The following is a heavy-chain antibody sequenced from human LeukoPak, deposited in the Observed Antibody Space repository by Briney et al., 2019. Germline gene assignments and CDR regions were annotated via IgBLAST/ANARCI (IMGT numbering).Heavy chain of an antibody. D-gene: IGHD2-2*01. CDR3: ARVPKWGTSLINWFDP. Sequence: ASVKVSCKASGGTFSSYAISWVRQAPGQGLEWMGWISAYNDNTNYAQKLQGRVTMTTDTSTSTAYMELRSLTSDDTAVYYCARVPKWGTSLINWFDPWGQGTLVTVSS. CDR1: GGTFSSYA. CDR2: ISAYNDNT. J-gene: IGHJ5*02. V-gene: IGHV1-18*01.